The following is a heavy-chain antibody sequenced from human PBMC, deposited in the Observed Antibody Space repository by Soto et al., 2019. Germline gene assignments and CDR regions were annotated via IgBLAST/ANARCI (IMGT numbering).Heavy chain of an antibody. Sequence: QVQLQESGPGLVKPSQTLSLTCTVSGGSISSGGYYWSWIRQHPGKGLEWIGYIYYSGSTYYNPSPMRRVTISVDTSKNQFSLKLSSVTAADTAVYYCARGGTMVRGGYYYGMDVWGQGTTVTVSS. J-gene: IGHJ6*02. CDR1: GGSISSGGYY. CDR3: ARGGTMVRGGYYYGMDV. V-gene: IGHV4-31*03. D-gene: IGHD3-10*01. CDR2: IYYSGST.